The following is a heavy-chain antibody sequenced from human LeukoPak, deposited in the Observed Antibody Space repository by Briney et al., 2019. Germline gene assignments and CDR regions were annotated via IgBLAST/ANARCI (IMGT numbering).Heavy chain of an antibody. CDR3: ARAVGPYDY. CDR2: IWYDGSIK. D-gene: IGHD3-10*01. V-gene: IGHV3-33*08. CDR1: GFIFSNYG. Sequence: GGSLRLSCAASGFIFSNYGIHWVRQAPGKGLEWVAVIWYDGSIKYYADSVKGRFTISRDNSKNTLFLQMNSLRAEDTAVYYCARAVGPYDYWGQGTPVTVSS. J-gene: IGHJ4*02.